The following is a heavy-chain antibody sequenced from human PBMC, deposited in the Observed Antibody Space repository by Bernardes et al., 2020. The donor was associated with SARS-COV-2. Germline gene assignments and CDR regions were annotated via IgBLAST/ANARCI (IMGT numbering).Heavy chain of an antibody. CDR2: ISTTSNYI. V-gene: IGHV3-21*01. CDR1: GFSFTSYS. CDR3: AKKTWFDY. J-gene: IGHJ4*02. Sequence: GGSLRLSRAASGFSFTSYSMNWVRQAPGKGLEWVSSISTTSNYIYYADSVKGRFTISRDNAKNSLYLQMNSLRVEDTAIYYCAKKTWFDYWGQGTLVTVSS.